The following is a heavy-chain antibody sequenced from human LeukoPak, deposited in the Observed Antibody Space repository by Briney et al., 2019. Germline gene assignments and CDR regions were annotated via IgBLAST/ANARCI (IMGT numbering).Heavy chain of an antibody. V-gene: IGHV1-69*04. Sequence: ASVKVSCKASGGTFSSYAISWVRQAPGQGLEWMGRIIPILGIANYAQKFQGRVTITADKSTSTAYMELSSLRSEDTAVYYRARLQNSQYYYDSSGYDYWGQGTLVTVSS. D-gene: IGHD3-22*01. CDR1: GGTFSSYA. CDR2: IIPILGIA. J-gene: IGHJ4*02. CDR3: ARLQNSQYYYDSSGYDY.